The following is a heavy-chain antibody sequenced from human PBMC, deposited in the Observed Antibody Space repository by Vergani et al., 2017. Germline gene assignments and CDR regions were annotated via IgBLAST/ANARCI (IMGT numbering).Heavy chain of an antibody. Sequence: QVQLQQWGPGLLKPSETLSLTCAVYGGSLSGYYWSWIRLAPGKGLEWIGEINHSGTINYNPTLNSPFNVSIDTSRDHFSLKLRSVSAADTAVYFCARRAERWETLLRDDFDVWGQGTFVTASP. V-gene: IGHV4-34*01. D-gene: IGHD1-26*01. CDR3: ARRAERWETLLRDDFDV. CDR1: GGSLSGYY. J-gene: IGHJ3*01. CDR2: INHSGTI.